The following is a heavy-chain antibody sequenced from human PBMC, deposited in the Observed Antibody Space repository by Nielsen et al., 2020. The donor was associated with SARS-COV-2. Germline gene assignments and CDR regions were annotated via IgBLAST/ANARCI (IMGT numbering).Heavy chain of an antibody. CDR1: GGSFSGYY. Sequence: SETLSLTCAVYGGSFSGYYWSWIRQPPGKGLEWIGEINHSGSTNYNPSLKSRVTISVDTSKNQFSLKLSSVTAADTAVYYCARKYSGYWYFDLWGRGTLVTVSS. D-gene: IGHD5-12*01. CDR2: INHSGST. J-gene: IGHJ2*01. CDR3: ARKYSGYWYFDL. V-gene: IGHV4-34*01.